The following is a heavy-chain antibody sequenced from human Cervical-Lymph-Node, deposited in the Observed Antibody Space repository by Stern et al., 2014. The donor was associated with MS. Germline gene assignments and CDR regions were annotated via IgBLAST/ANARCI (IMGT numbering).Heavy chain of an antibody. J-gene: IGHJ4*02. CDR2: ISWDNDK. D-gene: IGHD6-13*01. Sequence: QVTLRESGPTLVKPTQTLTLTCTFSGFSLSTSGVGVGWIRQPPGKALEXLALISWDNDKRYSPSLKSRLTIRKDTSKNQVVLTMTNMNPVDTATYYCAHLTYSIRWFDYWGQGILVTVTS. CDR1: GFSLSTSGVG. V-gene: IGHV2-5*02. CDR3: AHLTYSIRWFDY.